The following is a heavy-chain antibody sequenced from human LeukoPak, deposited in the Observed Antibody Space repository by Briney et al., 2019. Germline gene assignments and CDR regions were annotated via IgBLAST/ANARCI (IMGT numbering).Heavy chain of an antibody. V-gene: IGHV1-2*02. Sequence: ASVKVSCKASVYTFTGYYMHWVRQAPGQGLEWMGWINPNSGGTNYAQKFQGRVTMTRDTSISTAYMELSRLRSDDTAVYYCARDPPRRDGYTYRGPFDYWGQGTLVTVSS. D-gene: IGHD5-24*01. CDR2: INPNSGGT. J-gene: IGHJ4*02. CDR1: VYTFTGYY. CDR3: ARDPPRRDGYTYRGPFDY.